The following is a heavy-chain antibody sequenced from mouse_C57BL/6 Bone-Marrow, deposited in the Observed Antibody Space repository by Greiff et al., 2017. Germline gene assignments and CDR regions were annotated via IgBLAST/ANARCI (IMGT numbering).Heavy chain of an antibody. D-gene: IGHD2-14*01. V-gene: IGHV1-72*01. CDR3: AKRYLYYFDY. Sequence: VQLQQPGAELVKPGASVKLSCKASGYTFTSYWMHWVKQRPGRGLEWIGRIDPNSGSTKYNEKFKSKATLTVDKPSITAYMQLSSLTSEDSAVYYCAKRYLYYFDYWGKGTTLTVSS. J-gene: IGHJ2*01. CDR2: IDPNSGST. CDR1: GYTFTSYW.